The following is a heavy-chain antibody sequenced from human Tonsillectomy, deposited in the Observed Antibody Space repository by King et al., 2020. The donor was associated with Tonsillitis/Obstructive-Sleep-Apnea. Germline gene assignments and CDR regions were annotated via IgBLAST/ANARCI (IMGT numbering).Heavy chain of an antibody. D-gene: IGHD2-2*01. J-gene: IGHJ5*02. CDR2: IYYSGST. CDR3: ARGPGGVVVPAARPSNWFDP. CDR1: GGSISSGGYY. V-gene: IGHV4-31*03. Sequence: VQLQESGPGLVKPSQTLSLTCTVSGGSISSGGYYWSWIRQHPGKGLEWIGYIYYSGSTYYNPSLKSRVTISVDTSKNQFSLKLSSVTAADTAVYYCARGPGGVVVPAARPSNWFDPWGQGTLVTVSS.